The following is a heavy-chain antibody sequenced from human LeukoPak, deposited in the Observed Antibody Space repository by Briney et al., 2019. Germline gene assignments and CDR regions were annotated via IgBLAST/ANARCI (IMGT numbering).Heavy chain of an antibody. CDR1: GYTFTSYD. V-gene: IGHV1-8*01. D-gene: IGHD3-22*01. J-gene: IGHJ4*02. Sequence: ASVKVSCKASGYTFTSYDINWVRQATGQGLEWMGWINPNSGNTGYAQKFQGRVTMTRNTSISTAYMEPSSLRSEDTAVYYCARPQGPSYYDSSGPLDYWGQGTLVTVSS. CDR2: INPNSGNT. CDR3: ARPQGPSYYDSSGPLDY.